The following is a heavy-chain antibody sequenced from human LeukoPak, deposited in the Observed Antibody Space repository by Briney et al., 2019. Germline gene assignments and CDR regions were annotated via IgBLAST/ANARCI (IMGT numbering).Heavy chain of an antibody. D-gene: IGHD3-9*01. Sequence: ASVKVSCKASGYTFTSYYMHWVRQAPGQGLEWMGWINPNSGGTNYAQKFQGWVTMTRDTSISTAYMELSRLRSDDTAVYYCARVGLRYFDWLFLDYWGQGTLVTVSS. J-gene: IGHJ4*02. CDR3: ARVGLRYFDWLFLDY. V-gene: IGHV1-2*04. CDR1: GYTFTSYY. CDR2: INPNSGGT.